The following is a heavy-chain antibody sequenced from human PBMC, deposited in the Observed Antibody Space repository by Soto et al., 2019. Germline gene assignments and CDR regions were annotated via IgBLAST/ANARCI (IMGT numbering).Heavy chain of an antibody. D-gene: IGHD1-1*01. CDR2: IYYSGST. V-gene: IGHV4-59*08. J-gene: IGHJ4*02. CDR1: GGSISSYY. CDR3: ARRYGYSFDF. Sequence: QVQLQESGPGLVKPSETLSLTCTVSGGSISSYYWRWIRHPPGKGLEWIGYIYYSGSTNHNHSRQSRVTISVDTSKNQFSLKLSSVTAADTAVYYCARRYGYSFDFWGQGTLVTVSS.